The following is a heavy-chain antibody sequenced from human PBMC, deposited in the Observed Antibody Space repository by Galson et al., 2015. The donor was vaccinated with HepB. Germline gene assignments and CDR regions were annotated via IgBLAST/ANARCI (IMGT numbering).Heavy chain of an antibody. CDR2: TLYDGSND. CDR3: ARDKVPRVAGTDFDY. J-gene: IGHJ4*02. V-gene: IGHV3-30-3*01. CDR1: GFTFSTYA. D-gene: IGHD6-19*01. Sequence: SLRLSCAASGFTFSTYAMHWVRQAPGKGLEWVAVTLYDGSNDYYADSVKGRFTISRDNSKTTLYLQMNSLRAEDTAVCYCARDKVPRVAGTDFDYWGQGTLVTVSS.